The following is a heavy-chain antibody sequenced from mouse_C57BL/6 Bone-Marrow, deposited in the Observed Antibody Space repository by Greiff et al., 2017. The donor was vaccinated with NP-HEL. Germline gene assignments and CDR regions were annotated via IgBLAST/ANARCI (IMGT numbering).Heavy chain of an antibody. J-gene: IGHJ2*01. CDR2: IRSKSNNYAT. D-gene: IGHD1-1*01. CDR3: VREGISYGSSGDY. CDR1: GFSFNTYA. Sequence: EVQLQESGGGLVQPKGSLKLSCAASGFSFNTYAMNWVRQAPGKGLEWVARIRSKSNNYATYYADSVKDRFTISRDDSEIMLYLQMNNLKTEDTAMYYCVREGISYGSSGDYWGQGTTLTVSS. V-gene: IGHV10-1*01.